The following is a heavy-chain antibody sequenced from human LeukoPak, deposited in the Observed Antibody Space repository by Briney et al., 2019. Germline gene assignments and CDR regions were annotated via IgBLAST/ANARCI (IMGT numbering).Heavy chain of an antibody. Sequence: PGGSLRLSCAASGFTFSSYSMNWVRQAPGKGLEWVSYISSSSSTIYYADSVKGRFTISRDNAKNSLYLQMNSLRDEDTAVYYCARDPLTIVLTPWYYFDYWGQGTLVTVSS. D-gene: IGHD2/OR15-2a*01. J-gene: IGHJ4*02. V-gene: IGHV3-48*02. CDR2: ISSSSSTI. CDR1: GFTFSSYS. CDR3: ARDPLTIVLTPWYYFDY.